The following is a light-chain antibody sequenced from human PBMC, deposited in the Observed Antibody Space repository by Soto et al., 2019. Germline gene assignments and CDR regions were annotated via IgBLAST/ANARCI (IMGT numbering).Light chain of an antibody. Sequence: EIVLTQSPGTLSLSPWERATLSCRASESISSTNLGWYQQKPGQAPRLLIYAASSRATGIPVRFSGSGSGTDFTLTISRLEPEDFAVYYCQQRTNWSPITFGQGTRLEIK. V-gene: IGKV3D-20*02. J-gene: IGKJ5*01. CDR2: AAS. CDR3: QQRTNWSPIT. CDR1: ESISSTN.